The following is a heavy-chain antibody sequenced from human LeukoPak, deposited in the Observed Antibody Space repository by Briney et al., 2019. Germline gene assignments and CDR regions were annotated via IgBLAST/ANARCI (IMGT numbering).Heavy chain of an antibody. CDR3: AKDPKAIYGSGSSFDY. D-gene: IGHD3-10*01. CDR2: ISSSDSTI. Sequence: GGSLRLSCAASGFTFSSYEMHWVRQAPGKGLEWVSYISSSDSTIYYADSVKGRFTISRDNAKNSLYLQMNSLRAEDTALYYCAKDPKAIYGSGSSFDYWGQGTLVTVSS. J-gene: IGHJ4*02. CDR1: GFTFSSYE. V-gene: IGHV3-48*03.